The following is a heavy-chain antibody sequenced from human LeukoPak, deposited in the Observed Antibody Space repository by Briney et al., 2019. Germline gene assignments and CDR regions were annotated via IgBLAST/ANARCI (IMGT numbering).Heavy chain of an antibody. CDR1: GGSISSYY. J-gene: IGHJ2*01. CDR3: ARGGKTTVTSYWYFDL. V-gene: IGHV4-59*08. Sequence: PSETLSLTCTVSGGSISSYYWSWIRQPPGKGLEWIGYIYYSGSTYYNPSLKSRVTISVDTSKNQFSLKLSSVTAADTAVYYCARGGKTTVTSYWYFDLWGRGTLVTVSS. D-gene: IGHD4-17*01. CDR2: IYYSGST.